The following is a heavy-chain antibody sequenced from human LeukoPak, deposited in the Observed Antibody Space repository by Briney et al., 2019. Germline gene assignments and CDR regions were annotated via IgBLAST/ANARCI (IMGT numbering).Heavy chain of an antibody. J-gene: IGHJ4*02. V-gene: IGHV1-18*01. CDR3: ARESPYSYGSI. CDR2: ISAYNGNT. CDR1: GYTFTSYR. D-gene: IGHD5-18*01. Sequence: ASVKVPCKASGYTFTSYRISWVRQAPGQGLEWMGWISAYNGNTNYAQKLQGRVTMTTDTSTSTAYMELSSLRSEDTAVYYCARESPYSYGSIWGQGTLVTVSS.